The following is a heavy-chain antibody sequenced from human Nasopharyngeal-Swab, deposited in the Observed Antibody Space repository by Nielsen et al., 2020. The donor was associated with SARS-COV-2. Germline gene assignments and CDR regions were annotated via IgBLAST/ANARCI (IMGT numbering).Heavy chain of an antibody. V-gene: IGHV3-23*01. D-gene: IGHD4-17*01. CDR2: ISGSGGST. J-gene: IGHJ6*03. CDR1: GFTFSSYA. CDR3: AKYYGDYPYYYYYYMDV. Sequence: GASLQISCAASGFTFSSYAMSWVRQAPGKGLEWVSAISGSGGSTYYADSVKGRFTISRDNSKNTLYLQMNSLRAEDTAVYYCAKYYGDYPYYYYYYMDVWGKGTTVTVSS.